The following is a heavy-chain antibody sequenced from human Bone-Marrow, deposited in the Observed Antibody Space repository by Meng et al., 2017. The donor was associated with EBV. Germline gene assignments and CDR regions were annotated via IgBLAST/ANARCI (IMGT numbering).Heavy chain of an antibody. CDR3: ARVQWELLSYFDY. CDR2: INHSGST. CDR1: GGSISSSSYY. D-gene: IGHD1-26*01. V-gene: IGHV4-39*07. Sequence: QLQLQESGPGLVKPSXXLXTTCTXSGGSISSSSYYWSWIRQPPGKGLEWIGEINHSGSTNYNPSLKSRVTISVDTSKNQFSLKLSSVTAADTAVYYCARVQWELLSYFDYWGQGTLVTVSS. J-gene: IGHJ4*02.